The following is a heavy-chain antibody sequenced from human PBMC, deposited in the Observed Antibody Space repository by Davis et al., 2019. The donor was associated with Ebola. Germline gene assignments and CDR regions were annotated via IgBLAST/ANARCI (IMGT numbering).Heavy chain of an antibody. D-gene: IGHD6-13*01. Sequence: MPSETLSLTCTVSGGSISSSSYYWGWIRQPPGKGPEWIGYIYYSWSTNYNPSLKSRVTISVDTSKNQFSLKLSSVTAADTAVYYCAKSGYSSSWRQNFDYWGQGTLVTVSS. J-gene: IGHJ4*02. CDR2: IYYSWST. CDR1: GGSISSSSYY. CDR3: AKSGYSSSWRQNFDY. V-gene: IGHV4-61*05.